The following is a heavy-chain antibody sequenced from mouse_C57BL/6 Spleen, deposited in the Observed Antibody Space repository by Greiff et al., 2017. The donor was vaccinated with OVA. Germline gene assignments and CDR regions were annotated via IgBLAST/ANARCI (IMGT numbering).Heavy chain of an antibody. CDR3: ALSYSNYPSFAY. V-gene: IGHV1-72*01. Sequence: VQLQQPGAELVKPGASVKLSCKASGYTFTSYWMHWVKQRPGRGLEWIGRIDPNSGGTKYNEKFKSKATLTVDKPSSPAYMQLSSLTSEDSAVYYCALSYSNYPSFAYWGQGTLVTVSA. CDR1: GYTFTSYW. J-gene: IGHJ3*01. CDR2: IDPNSGGT. D-gene: IGHD2-5*01.